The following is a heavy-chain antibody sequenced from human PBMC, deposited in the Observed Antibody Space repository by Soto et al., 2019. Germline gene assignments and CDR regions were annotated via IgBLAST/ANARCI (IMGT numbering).Heavy chain of an antibody. V-gene: IGHV1-3*01. CDR3: AREVITIFGVVIIESGRNWFDP. Sequence: ASVKVSCKASGYTFTSYAMHWVRQAPGQRLEWMGWINAGNGNTEYSQKFQGRVTITRDTSASTAYMELSSLRSEDTAVYYCAREVITIFGVVIIESGRNWFDPWGQGTLVTVSS. CDR2: INAGNGNT. D-gene: IGHD3-3*01. J-gene: IGHJ5*02. CDR1: GYTFTSYA.